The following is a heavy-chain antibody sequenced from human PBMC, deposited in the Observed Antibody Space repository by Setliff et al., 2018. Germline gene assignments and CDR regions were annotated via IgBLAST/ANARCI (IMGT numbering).Heavy chain of an antibody. V-gene: IGHV1-69*13. CDR3: AVGGSGSYYYYYMDV. CDR1: GGTFSSYA. J-gene: IGHJ6*03. Sequence: GASVKVSCKASGGTFSSYAISWVRQAPGQGLEWMGGIIPIFGTANYAQKFQGRVTITADESTSTAYMELSSLRSEDTAVYYCAVGGSGSYYYYYMDVWGKGTTVTVSS. CDR2: IIPIFGTA. D-gene: IGHD1-26*01.